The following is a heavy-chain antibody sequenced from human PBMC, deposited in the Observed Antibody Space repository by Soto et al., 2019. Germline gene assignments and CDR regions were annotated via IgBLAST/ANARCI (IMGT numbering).Heavy chain of an antibody. CDR1: GGSRNYNA. CDR3: ARSGAYSSSQFGLDV. Sequence: QVQLVQSGADVKKPGSSVKVSCKASGGSRNYNAFSWVRQAPGQGLEWMGGIVTVVGTANHAQKFQGRVTITAYESTSSVYMELSSLTSEDTAVYYCARSGAYSSSQFGLDVWGQGTPVTVSS. D-gene: IGHD6-13*01. CDR2: IVTVVGTA. J-gene: IGHJ6*02. V-gene: IGHV1-69*01.